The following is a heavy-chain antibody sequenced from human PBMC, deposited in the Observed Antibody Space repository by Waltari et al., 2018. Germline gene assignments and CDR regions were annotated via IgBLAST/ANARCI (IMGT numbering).Heavy chain of an antibody. CDR2: IYHSWST. CDR1: GYSISSGYS. CDR3: ARVTDYGDYVRRGDAFDI. V-gene: IGHV4-38-2*01. J-gene: IGHJ3*02. D-gene: IGHD4-17*01. Sequence: QVQLQESGPGLVKPSETLSLTCAVSGYSISSGYSWGWIRQPPGKGLEWIGSIYHSWSTYYNPSLKSRVTISVDTSKNQFSLKLSSVTAADTAVYYCARVTDYGDYVRRGDAFDIWGQGTMVTVSS.